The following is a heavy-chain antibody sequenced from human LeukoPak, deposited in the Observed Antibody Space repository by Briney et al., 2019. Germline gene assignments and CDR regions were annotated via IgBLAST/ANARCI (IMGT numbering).Heavy chain of an antibody. V-gene: IGHV3-73*01. D-gene: IGHD3-10*01. CDR2: IRSTANGYAT. CDR1: GFTFSGSA. CDR3: TGNYYGSVSYADFDY. Sequence: GGCLRLSCAASGFTFSGSALHWVREASGKGLEWVGRIRSTANGYATAYAASVKGRFTISRDDSKNTAYLQMDSLKTEDTAVYYCTGNYYGSVSYADFDYWGQGTLVTVSS. J-gene: IGHJ4*02.